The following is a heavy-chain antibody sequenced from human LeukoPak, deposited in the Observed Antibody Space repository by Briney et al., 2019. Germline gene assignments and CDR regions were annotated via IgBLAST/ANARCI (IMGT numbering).Heavy chain of an antibody. Sequence: PGGSLRLSCAASGFTFSSYWMSWVRQAPGKGLEWVANIKQDGSEKYYVDSVKGRFTISRDNAKNSLYLQMNSLRAEDTAVYYCARDRTTVIPHDAFDIWGQGTMVTVSS. CDR3: ARDRTTVIPHDAFDI. V-gene: IGHV3-7*03. D-gene: IGHD4-17*01. CDR1: GFTFSSYW. CDR2: IKQDGSEK. J-gene: IGHJ3*02.